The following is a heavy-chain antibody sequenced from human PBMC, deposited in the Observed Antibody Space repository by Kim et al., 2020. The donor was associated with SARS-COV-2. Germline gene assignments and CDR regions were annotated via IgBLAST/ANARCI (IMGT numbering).Heavy chain of an antibody. D-gene: IGHD3-22*01. J-gene: IGHJ6*02. CDR3: ARDLSSSGYFYNYYYYGMDV. Sequence: ASVKVSCKASGYTFTSYYMHWVRQAPGQGLEWMGIINPSGGSTSYAQKFQGRVTMTRDTSTSTVYMELSSLRSEDTAVYYCARDLSSSGYFYNYYYYGMDVWGQGTTVTVSS. CDR2: INPSGGST. V-gene: IGHV1-46*01. CDR1: GYTFTSYY.